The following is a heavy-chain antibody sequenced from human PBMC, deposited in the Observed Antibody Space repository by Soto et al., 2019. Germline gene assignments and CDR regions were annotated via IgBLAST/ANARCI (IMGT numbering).Heavy chain of an antibody. Sequence: RSLRLACAASGFTVSNYAMSWVRQAPGKGLEWVSLVSATAGTTYYTDSVKGRFTISRDNSRNTVYLQMNSLRADDTAVYYCAKDRLEGGFAYCGEGTLVTVSS. CDR3: AKDRLEGGFAY. D-gene: IGHD3-16*01. V-gene: IGHV3-23*01. J-gene: IGHJ4*02. CDR2: VSATAGTT. CDR1: GFTVSNYA.